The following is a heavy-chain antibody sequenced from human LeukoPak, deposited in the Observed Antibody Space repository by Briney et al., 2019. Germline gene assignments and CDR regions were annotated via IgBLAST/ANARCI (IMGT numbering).Heavy chain of an antibody. CDR2: IYGSGIT. CDR3: ARLKFYDSTGYSPGYYMDV. Sequence: SETLSLTCTVSGGSIISNYWSWIRQSAGTGLEWIGRIYGSGITDYNPSLKSRVTMSLDTSRKQFSLRLTSVTAADTAVYYCARLKFYDSTGYSPGYYMDVWAKGTTVSVFS. D-gene: IGHD3-22*01. J-gene: IGHJ6*03. V-gene: IGHV4-4*07. CDR1: GGSIISNY.